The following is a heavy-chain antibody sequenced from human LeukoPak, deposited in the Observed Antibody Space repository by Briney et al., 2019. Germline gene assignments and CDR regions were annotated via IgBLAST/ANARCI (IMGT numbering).Heavy chain of an antibody. Sequence: GGSLRLSCAASGFAFSSYSMNWVRLAPGKGLEWVANIKEDGTETYYVDSVKGRFTISRDNAKNSLYLQMNSLRVEDTAVYYCAKEGRSLQTYWGQGTLVTVSS. V-gene: IGHV3-7*03. CDR1: GFAFSSYS. J-gene: IGHJ4*02. CDR3: AKEGRSLQTY. CDR2: IKEDGTET. D-gene: IGHD5-24*01.